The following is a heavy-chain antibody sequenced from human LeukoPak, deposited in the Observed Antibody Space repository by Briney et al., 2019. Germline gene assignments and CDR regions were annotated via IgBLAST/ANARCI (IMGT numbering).Heavy chain of an antibody. CDR1: GGSIRSYY. D-gene: IGHD6-19*01. CDR3: ARQRRYSSGWFDWFDP. CDR2: IYYSGST. V-gene: IGHV4-59*01. J-gene: IGHJ5*02. Sequence: SETLSLTCTVSGGSIRSYYWSWIRQPPGKGLEWIGHIYYSGSTNYNPSLKSRVTVSLDTSKNLFSLKLSSVTAADAAVYYCARQRRYSSGWFDWFDPWGQGTLVTVSS.